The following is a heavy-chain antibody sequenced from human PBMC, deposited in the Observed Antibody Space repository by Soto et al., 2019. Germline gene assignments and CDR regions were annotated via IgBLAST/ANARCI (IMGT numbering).Heavy chain of an antibody. V-gene: IGHV4-39*01. CDR2: IYYSGST. D-gene: IGHD3-3*01. CDR1: GGSISSSSYY. Sequence: SETLSLTCTVSGGSISSSSYYWGWICQPPGKGLEWIGSIYYSGSTYYNPSLKSRVTISVDTSKNQFSLKLSSVTAADTAVYYCARHLQWHRGFLEWLALGWFDPWGQGTLVTVSS. CDR3: ARHLQWHRGFLEWLALGWFDP. J-gene: IGHJ5*02.